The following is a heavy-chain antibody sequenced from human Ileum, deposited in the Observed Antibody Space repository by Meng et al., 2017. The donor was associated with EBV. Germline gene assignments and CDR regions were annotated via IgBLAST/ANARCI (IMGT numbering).Heavy chain of an antibody. V-gene: IGHV4-34*01. CDR3: ARGHQVSDRAFDY. CDR2: INHSGFT. J-gene: IGHJ4*02. Sequence: HAPRHQWSSSLVRPSETLSLTCALYGGSFSGYSCSSIRQPPAKGLEWIGDINHSGFTNYYPSLKSRVTISVDTSKNQFSLKLSSVTAADTAVYFCARGHQVSDRAFDYWGQGTLVTVSS. CDR1: GGSFSGYS. D-gene: IGHD5/OR15-5a*01.